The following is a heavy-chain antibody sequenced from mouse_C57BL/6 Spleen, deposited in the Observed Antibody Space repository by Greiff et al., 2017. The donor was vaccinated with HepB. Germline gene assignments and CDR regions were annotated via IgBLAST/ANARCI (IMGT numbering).Heavy chain of an antibody. CDR3: STVVAPFDY. Sequence: EVKLMESGGGLVQPGGSMKLSCVASGFTFSNYWMNWVRQSPEKGLEWVAQIRLKSDNYATHYAESVKGRFTISRDDSKSSVYLQMNNLRAEDTGIYYCSTVVAPFDYWGQGTTLTVSS. CDR2: IRLKSDNYAT. D-gene: IGHD1-1*01. J-gene: IGHJ2*01. V-gene: IGHV6-3*01. CDR1: GFTFSNYW.